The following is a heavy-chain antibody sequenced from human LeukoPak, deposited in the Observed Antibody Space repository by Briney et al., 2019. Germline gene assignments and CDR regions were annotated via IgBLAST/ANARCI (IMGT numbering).Heavy chain of an antibody. CDR3: ARGGGMRSWYDFDY. J-gene: IGHJ4*02. Sequence: QPGGSLRLSCAASGFTFSNYWMSWVRQASGKGLEFMANIKEAGSEKYYVDSVKGRFTISRDNDKNLVHLQMNSLRAEDTAVYYCARGGGMRSWYDFDYWGQGTLVTVSS. CDR2: IKEAGSEK. V-gene: IGHV3-7*04. CDR1: GFTFSNYW. D-gene: IGHD6-13*01.